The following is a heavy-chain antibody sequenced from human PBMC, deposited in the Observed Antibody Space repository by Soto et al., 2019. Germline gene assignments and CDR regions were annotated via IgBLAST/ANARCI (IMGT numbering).Heavy chain of an antibody. D-gene: IGHD3-3*01. J-gene: IGHJ5*02. Sequence: QVQLVQSGAEVKKPGASVKVSCKASGYTFTSYGISWVRQAPGQGLEWMGWISAYNGNTNYAQKLQGRVTMTTDTSTSTAYMELRSPRADDTAVYYCARALQYYDFWSGYSRWFDPWGQGTLVTVSS. CDR1: GYTFTSYG. CDR2: ISAYNGNT. V-gene: IGHV1-18*04. CDR3: ARALQYYDFWSGYSRWFDP.